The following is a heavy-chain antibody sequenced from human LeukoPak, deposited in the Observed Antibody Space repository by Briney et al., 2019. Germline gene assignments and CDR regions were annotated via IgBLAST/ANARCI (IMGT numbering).Heavy chain of an antibody. Sequence: GRCLRLAWAAAGFTFSSYGMHWVRQAPGKGLEWEAVMGDDGSNKYYADSVKGRVDIVRDNSKNSIYLQKNSLRAENKAVYYGARDLCKYDYGSSGYYGAFD. CDR1: GFTFSSYG. D-gene: IGHD3-22*01. CDR3: ARDLCKYDYGSSGYYGAFD. CDR2: MGDDGSNK. J-gene: IGHJ3*01. V-gene: IGHV3-33*01.